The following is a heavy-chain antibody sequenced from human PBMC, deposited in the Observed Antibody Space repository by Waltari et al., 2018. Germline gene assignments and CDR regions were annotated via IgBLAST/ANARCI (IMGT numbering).Heavy chain of an antibody. V-gene: IGHV4-39*02. J-gene: IGHJ5*02. CDR2: VDYNGDT. D-gene: IGHD1-1*01. CDR1: GASINSAIYY. Sequence: QLQLLESGPGLVQPSETLSLTCAVSGASINSAIYYWAWIRPPPGKGLEWIGSVDYNGDTYYNPSLKSRVTISADASRNRFSLGLSSVTAADTGFYYCAKHGITTTNWSKTSHSWFGPWGQGILVTVSS. CDR3: AKHGITTTNWSKTSHSWFGP.